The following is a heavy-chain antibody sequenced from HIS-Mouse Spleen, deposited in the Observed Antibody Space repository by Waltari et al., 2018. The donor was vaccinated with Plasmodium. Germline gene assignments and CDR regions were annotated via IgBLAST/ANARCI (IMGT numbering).Heavy chain of an antibody. J-gene: IGHJ2*01. CDR2: RKQDGSEK. Sequence: EVQLVESGGGLVQPGGSLRLSCAASGLTFSGYWMSGGRQAPGKGREWVANRKQDGSEKYYVDSVKGRFTISRDNAKNSLYLQMNSLRAEDTAVYYCASSWYWYFDLWGRGTLVTVSS. CDR3: ASSWYWYFDL. D-gene: IGHD6-13*01. CDR1: GLTFSGYW. V-gene: IGHV3-7*01.